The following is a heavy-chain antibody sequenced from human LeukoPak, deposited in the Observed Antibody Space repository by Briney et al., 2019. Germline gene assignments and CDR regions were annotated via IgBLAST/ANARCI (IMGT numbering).Heavy chain of an antibody. Sequence: GGSLRLSCVASGFTVSSHYMSWVRQAPGKGLEWVSAIYTDGSTYYAGSVKGRFTISRDNSKNTLHLEMHSLRDEDTAAYYCARGEYDSPYYYAMDVWGQGTTVTVTS. CDR1: GFTVSSHY. D-gene: IGHD3-3*01. CDR3: ARGEYDSPYYYAMDV. CDR2: IYTDGST. J-gene: IGHJ6*02. V-gene: IGHV3-66*01.